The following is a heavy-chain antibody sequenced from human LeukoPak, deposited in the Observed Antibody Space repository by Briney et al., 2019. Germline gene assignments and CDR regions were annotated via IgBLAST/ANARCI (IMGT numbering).Heavy chain of an antibody. J-gene: IGHJ5*02. CDR2: MSGDMRDI. D-gene: IGHD5-12*01. Sequence: PGGSLRLSCEASGLTFSNSWMHWVRQIPGKGLVWVSRMSGDMRDISYADSVKGRFTISRDNAKNTVYLQMNSLRGEDTAVYYCARDLGLRGSTWGQGTLVTVSS. CDR1: GLTFSNSW. CDR3: ARDLGLRGST. V-gene: IGHV3-74*01.